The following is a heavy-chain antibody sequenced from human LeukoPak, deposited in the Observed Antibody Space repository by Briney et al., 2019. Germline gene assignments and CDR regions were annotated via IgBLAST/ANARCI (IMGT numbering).Heavy chain of an antibody. Sequence: ASVKVSCKGSGYSFPRYAIAWVRQAPGQGLEWMGWVSTYNGDTKYAQNFQGRVTMTRDTSTNTAYMELRSLRSDDTAVYYCARDPSNTSGRYIFFDFWGQGTLVAVSS. J-gene: IGHJ4*02. CDR2: VSTYNGDT. D-gene: IGHD6-25*01. CDR3: ARDPSNTSGRYIFFDF. CDR1: GYSFPRYA. V-gene: IGHV1-18*01.